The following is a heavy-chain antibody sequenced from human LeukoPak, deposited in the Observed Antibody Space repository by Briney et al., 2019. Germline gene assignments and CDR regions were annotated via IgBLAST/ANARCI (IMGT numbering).Heavy chain of an antibody. D-gene: IGHD3-10*01. V-gene: IGHV4-34*01. CDR3: ARGFDYYGSGVTNGLDV. CDR1: GGSFSGYY. CDR2: INHRGST. J-gene: IGHJ6*02. Sequence: SETLSLTCAVYGGSFSGYYWSWIRQPPGKGLEWLGEINHRGSTNYNPSLESRVTISVDTSKNQFSLKLSSVTAADTAVYYCARGFDYYGSGVTNGLDVWGQRTTVTVSS.